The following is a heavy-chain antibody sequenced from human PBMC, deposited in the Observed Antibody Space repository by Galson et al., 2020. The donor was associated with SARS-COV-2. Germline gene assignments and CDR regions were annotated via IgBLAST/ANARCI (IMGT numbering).Heavy chain of an antibody. Sequence: GESLKISCAASGFTFSNYVMHWVRQAPGKGPEWVAVISSDGSNSFYADSLKGRFTISSDNSKSTLYLQMNSLRAEDSAVYYCAGGGEWDLPYYFDFWGQGTLVTVSS. CDR2: ISSDGSNS. CDR1: GFTFSNYV. CDR3: AGGGEWDLPYYFDF. J-gene: IGHJ4*02. D-gene: IGHD1-26*01. V-gene: IGHV3-30*04.